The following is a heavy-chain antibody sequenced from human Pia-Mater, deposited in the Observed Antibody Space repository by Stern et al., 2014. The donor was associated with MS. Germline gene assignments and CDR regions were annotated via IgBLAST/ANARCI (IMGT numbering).Heavy chain of an antibody. Sequence: ESGPTLVKPTQTLTLTCTFSGFSLSTSGASVTWLRQPPGQALEGLAVIYWDDEKRYSPSLKTRLTITRDTSKSQVVLTMTSMDPVDTATYYCAHLFSDASSSWFDPWGQGTLVTVSS. CDR3: AHLFSDASSSWFDP. J-gene: IGHJ5*02. V-gene: IGHV2-5*02. CDR2: IYWDDEK. CDR1: GFSLSTSGAS. D-gene: IGHD6-6*01.